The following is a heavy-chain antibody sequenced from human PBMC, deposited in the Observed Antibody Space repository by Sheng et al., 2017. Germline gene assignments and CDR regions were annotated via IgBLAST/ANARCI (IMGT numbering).Heavy chain of an antibody. CDR3: ARDLFLRHYDFWSGYAGV. Sequence: ESGGGVVQPGRSLRLSCAASGFTFSSYGMHWVRQAPSKGLEWVAVIWYDGSNKYYADSVKGRFTISRDNSKNTLYLQMNSLRAEDTAVYYCARDLFLRHYDFWSGYAGVWGQGTLVTVSS. J-gene: IGHJ4*02. CDR2: IWYDGSNK. D-gene: IGHD3-3*01. CDR1: GFTFSSYG. V-gene: IGHV3-33*01.